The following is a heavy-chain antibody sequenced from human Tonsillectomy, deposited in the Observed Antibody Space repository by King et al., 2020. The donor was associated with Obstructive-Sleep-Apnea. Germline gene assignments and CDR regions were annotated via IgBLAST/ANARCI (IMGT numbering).Heavy chain of an antibody. Sequence: VQLQQWGTGLLKPSETLSLTCAVYGGSFSDYYSSWIRQPPGKGLEWIGEINHSGSTNYNPSLKSRVTISVDTSKNQFSLKLSSVTAADTAVYYCASGVVVVVAATRGWSFDPWGQGTLVTVSS. V-gene: IGHV4-34*01. J-gene: IGHJ5*02. CDR3: ASGVVVVVAATRGWSFDP. CDR1: GGSFSDYY. CDR2: INHSGST. D-gene: IGHD2-15*01.